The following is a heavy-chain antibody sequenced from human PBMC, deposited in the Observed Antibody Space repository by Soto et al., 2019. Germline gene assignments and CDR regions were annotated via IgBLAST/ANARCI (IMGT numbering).Heavy chain of an antibody. CDR3: ARGYYFVMAVAGYYFDY. CDR1: GESISSADFY. D-gene: IGHD6-19*01. V-gene: IGHV4-34*01. J-gene: IGHJ4*02. CDR2: INHSGST. Sequence: PSETLSLTCTVSGESISSADFYWSWIRQPPGKGLEWIGEINHSGSTNYNPSLKSRVIMSVDTSKNQISLKLNSVTAADTAVYYCARGYYFVMAVAGYYFDYWGQGTVVTVSS.